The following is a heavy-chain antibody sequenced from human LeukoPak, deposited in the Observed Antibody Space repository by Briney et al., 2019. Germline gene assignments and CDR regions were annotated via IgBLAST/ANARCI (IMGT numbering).Heavy chain of an antibody. D-gene: IGHD5-12*01. CDR2: ISSSGSTI. J-gene: IGHJ4*02. V-gene: IGHV3-48*03. CDR1: GFTFSSYE. CDR3: ASGITATDFDY. Sequence: PGGSLRLSCAASGFTFSSYEMNWVRQAPGKGLEWVSYISSSGSTIYYADSVKGRFTISRDNAKNSLYLQMNSLRAEDTAVYYCASGITATDFDYWGQGTLVTVSS.